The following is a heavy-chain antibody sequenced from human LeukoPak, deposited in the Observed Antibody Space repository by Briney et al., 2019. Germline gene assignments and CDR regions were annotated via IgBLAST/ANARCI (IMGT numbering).Heavy chain of an antibody. Sequence: GGSLRLSCAASGFTFSIYSMNWVSQAPGKGLEWVSFISGSSSSTFYADSVKGRFTVSRDNAKNALYLQMNSLRDEDTAVYYCARNPGGIGDYWGQGTLVTVSS. D-gene: IGHD4-23*01. CDR1: GFTFSIYS. J-gene: IGHJ4*02. V-gene: IGHV3-48*02. CDR2: ISGSSSST. CDR3: ARNPGGIGDY.